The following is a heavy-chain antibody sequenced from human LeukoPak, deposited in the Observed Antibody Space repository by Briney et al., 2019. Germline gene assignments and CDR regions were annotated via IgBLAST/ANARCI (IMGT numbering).Heavy chain of an antibody. V-gene: IGHV1-2*02. CDR3: ARDRSGSYYSSGAFDI. CDR2: INPNSGGT. J-gene: IGHJ3*02. CDR1: GYTFTGYY. Sequence: ASVKVSCKASGYTFTGYYMHWVRQAPGQGLEWMGWINPNSGGTNYAQKFQGRVTMTRDTSISTAYMELSRLRSDDTAVYYCARDRSGSYYSSGAFDIWGQGTMVTVSS. D-gene: IGHD1-26*01.